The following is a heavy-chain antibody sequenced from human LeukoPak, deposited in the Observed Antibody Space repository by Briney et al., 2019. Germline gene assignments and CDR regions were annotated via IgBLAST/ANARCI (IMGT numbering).Heavy chain of an antibody. D-gene: IGHD6-19*01. Sequence: SETLSLTSTVSGGSISSFYWSWIRQPPGKGLEWIGYIYYSGSTNYNPSLKSRVTISVDTSKNQFSLKLSSVTAADTAVYYCARGMGIAVAGPYFDYWGQGTLVTVSS. V-gene: IGHV4-59*01. CDR1: GGSISSFY. CDR3: ARGMGIAVAGPYFDY. CDR2: IYYSGST. J-gene: IGHJ4*02.